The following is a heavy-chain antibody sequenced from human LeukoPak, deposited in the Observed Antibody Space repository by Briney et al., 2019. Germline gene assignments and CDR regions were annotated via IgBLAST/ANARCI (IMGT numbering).Heavy chain of an antibody. CDR1: DASISSSYFY. D-gene: IGHD1-26*01. Sequence: SETLSLTCTVSDASISSSYFYWSWIRQPPGKGLEWIGNVFHSGSTHYGPSLKSRVTISVDTSRKQFSLRLSAATAADTAVYYCARQRGGSWVNDYWGQGTLVTVSS. CDR2: VFHSGST. CDR3: ARQRGGSWVNDY. J-gene: IGHJ4*02. V-gene: IGHV4-39*01.